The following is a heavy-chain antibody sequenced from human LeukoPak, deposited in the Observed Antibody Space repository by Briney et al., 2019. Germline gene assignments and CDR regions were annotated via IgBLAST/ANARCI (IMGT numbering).Heavy chain of an antibody. D-gene: IGHD1-1*01. V-gene: IGHV3-66*02. CDR2: IFSDGDT. J-gene: IGHJ4*02. CDR1: GFTVSINY. CDR3: ATSGETGRLHY. Sequence: SLRLSCPASGFTVSINYMSCVRQAPRKGLGWDSAIFSDGDTYYADSVKSRFTISRDNSRNTLYLQMNSLRTEDTAVYYCATSGETGRLHYWGQGTLVTVSS.